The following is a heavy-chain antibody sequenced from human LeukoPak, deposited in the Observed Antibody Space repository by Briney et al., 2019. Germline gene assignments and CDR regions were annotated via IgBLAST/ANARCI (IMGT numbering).Heavy chain of an antibody. J-gene: IGHJ4*02. V-gene: IGHV3-11*04. CDR1: GFTFSDYY. CDR2: IGRSGTTI. CDR3: ARSGKIYFDWLLDY. D-gene: IGHD3-9*01. Sequence: GGSLRLSCAASGFTFSDYYMSWIRQAPGEGLEWVSYIGRSGTTIHYADSVKGRFTISWDNAKKSVYLQMNSLRAEDTAVYYCARSGKIYFDWLLDYWGQGTLVTVSS.